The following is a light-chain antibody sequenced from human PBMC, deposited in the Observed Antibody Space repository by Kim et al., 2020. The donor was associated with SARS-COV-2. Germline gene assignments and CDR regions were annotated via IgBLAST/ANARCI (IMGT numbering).Light chain of an antibody. Sequence: DIQMTQSPSSLSASVGDRVTITCRTSQGISSHLAWYQQKPGKVPKLLIYAASRLQSGAPSRFSGRGYGTYFTLTISSLQAEDAGTYYCQKYDYAPLTFGGGTKVEIK. V-gene: IGKV1-27*01. CDR3: QKYDYAPLT. CDR1: QGISSH. J-gene: IGKJ4*01. CDR2: AAS.